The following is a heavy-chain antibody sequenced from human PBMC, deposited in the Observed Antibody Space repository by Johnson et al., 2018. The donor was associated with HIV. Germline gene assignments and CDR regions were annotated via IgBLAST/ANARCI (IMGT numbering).Heavy chain of an antibody. CDR3: AKDLSRPTLNAFDI. Sequence: QVQLVESGGGVVQPGRSLRLSCAASGFTFSSYGMHWVRQAPGKGLEWVALISYDGSNKYYADSVKGRFTISRDNYKNTLYLQMNSLRAEDTAIYYCAKDLSRPTLNAFDIWGQGTMVTVSS. J-gene: IGHJ3*02. CDR1: GFTFSSYG. D-gene: IGHD4-11*01. V-gene: IGHV3-30*18. CDR2: ISYDGSNK.